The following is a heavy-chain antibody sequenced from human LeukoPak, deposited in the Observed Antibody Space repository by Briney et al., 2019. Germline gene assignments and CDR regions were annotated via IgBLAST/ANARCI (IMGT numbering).Heavy chain of an antibody. Sequence: GGSLRLSCAASGFTFSSYAMSWVRQAPGKGLEWVSAISGSGGSTYYADSVKGRFTISRDSSKNTLYLQMNSLRAEDTAVYYCAKSGPIQWGYDYVGWFDPWGQGTLVTVSS. CDR2: ISGSGGST. V-gene: IGHV3-23*01. CDR1: GFTFSSYA. J-gene: IGHJ5*02. CDR3: AKSGPIQWGYDYVGWFDP. D-gene: IGHD5-12*01.